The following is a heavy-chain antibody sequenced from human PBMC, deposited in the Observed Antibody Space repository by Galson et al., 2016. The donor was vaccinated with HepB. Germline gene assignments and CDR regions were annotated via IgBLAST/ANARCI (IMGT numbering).Heavy chain of an antibody. CDR1: GFTFSSYW. Sequence: SLRLSCAASGFTFSSYWMSWLRQAPGKGLEWVANINQGGSATYYVDSLKGRFTIYRDDSKSSLYLQMNGLKAEDTALYYCARVNTFTLTWHMDVWGQGTTVTVSS. J-gene: IGHJ6*02. CDR2: INQGGSAT. CDR3: ARVNTFTLTWHMDV. V-gene: IGHV3-7*03. D-gene: IGHD3-16*01.